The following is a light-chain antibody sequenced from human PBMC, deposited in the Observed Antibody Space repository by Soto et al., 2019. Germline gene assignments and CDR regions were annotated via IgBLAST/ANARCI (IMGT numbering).Light chain of an antibody. CDR2: GAS. CDR1: RIVRRTL. CDR3: QQYITSLSRT. Sequence: ALTPSVGTLSLCPGERDNITSRASRIVRRTLLILYQQKPGKAHRLLSYGASSRATGVPDRFSGGGSGTEFTLTISGLEPEDFAVYYCQQYITSLSRTFGGGTKVDIK. J-gene: IGKJ4*02. V-gene: IGKV3-20*01.